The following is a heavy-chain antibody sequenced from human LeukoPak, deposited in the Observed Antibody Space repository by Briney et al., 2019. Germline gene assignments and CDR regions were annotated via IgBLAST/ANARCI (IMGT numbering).Heavy chain of an antibody. D-gene: IGHD1-1*01. V-gene: IGHV4-34*01. CDR2: INHSGST. Sequence: PSETLSLTCAVYGGSFSGYYWSWIRQPPGKGLEWIGEINHSGSTNYNPSLKSRVTISVDTSKNQFSLKLSSVTAADAAVYYCARIKTIPNEIDYWGQGTLVTVSS. J-gene: IGHJ4*02. CDR1: GGSFSGYY. CDR3: ARIKTIPNEIDY.